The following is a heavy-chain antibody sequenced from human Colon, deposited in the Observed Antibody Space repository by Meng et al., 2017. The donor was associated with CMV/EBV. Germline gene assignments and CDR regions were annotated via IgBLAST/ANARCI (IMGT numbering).Heavy chain of an antibody. Sequence: GGSLRLSCAGSGFFFGVHWMNWVRQVPGKGLEWVANINRDGSQIYYRDSVKGRFTISRDNAEKSLFLEMKSLRVDDTAVYYCVRGTDRDFSGYDFLLWGQGTLVTVSS. D-gene: IGHD5-12*01. CDR3: VRGTDRDFSGYDFLL. CDR2: INRDGSQI. CDR1: GFFFGVHW. V-gene: IGHV3-7*01. J-gene: IGHJ4*02.